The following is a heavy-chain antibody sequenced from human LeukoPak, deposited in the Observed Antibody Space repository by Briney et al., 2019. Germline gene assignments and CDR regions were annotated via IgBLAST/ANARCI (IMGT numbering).Heavy chain of an antibody. CDR3: ATYSSSSVYYYYMDV. J-gene: IGHJ6*03. Sequence: ASVKVSCKASGYIFTSYYMHWVRQAPGQGLEWMGIINPSGGSTSYAQKFQGRVTMTRDMSTSTVYMELSSLRSEDTAVYYCATYSSSSVYYYYMDVWGKGTTVTVSS. CDR1: GYIFTSYY. CDR2: INPSGGST. D-gene: IGHD6-6*01. V-gene: IGHV1-46*01.